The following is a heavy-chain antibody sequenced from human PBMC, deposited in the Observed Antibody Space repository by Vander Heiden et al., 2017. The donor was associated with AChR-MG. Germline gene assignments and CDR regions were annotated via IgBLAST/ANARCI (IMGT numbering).Heavy chain of an antibody. CDR2: IYYSGST. D-gene: IGHD2-2*01. J-gene: IGHJ6*02. CDR1: GGSISSSSYY. V-gene: IGHV4-39*01. CDR3: AGYCSSTSCYVYYYGMDV. Sequence: QLQLQESGPGLVKPSETLSLTCTVSGGSISSSSYYWGWIRQPPGKGLEWIGSIYYSGSTYYNPSLKSRVTISVDTSKNQFSLKLSSVTAADTAVYYCAGYCSSTSCYVYYYGMDVWGQGTTVTVSS.